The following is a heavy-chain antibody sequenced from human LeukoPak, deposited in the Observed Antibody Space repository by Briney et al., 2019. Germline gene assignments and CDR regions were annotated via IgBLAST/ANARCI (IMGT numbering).Heavy chain of an antibody. Sequence: GGSLRLSCAASGFTFSSYSMNWICMAPGKGLEWASSISSSSSYIYYADSVKGRFTISRDNAKNSLYLQMNSLRAEDTAVYYCARSGHTAEIDYWGQGTLVTVSS. CDR2: ISSSSSYI. CDR3: ARSGHTAEIDY. D-gene: IGHD5-18*01. V-gene: IGHV3-21*01. J-gene: IGHJ4*02. CDR1: GFTFSSYS.